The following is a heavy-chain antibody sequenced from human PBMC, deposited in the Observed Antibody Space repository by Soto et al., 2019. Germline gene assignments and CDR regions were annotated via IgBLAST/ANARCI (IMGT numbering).Heavy chain of an antibody. CDR2: INPSGGWT. Sequence: ASVKVSCKTSGYTFTSYAMHWVRQAPGQGLEWMGVINPSGGWTSYAQKFQGRVTMTRDTSTSTDYMELSSLRSEDTAVYYCARDNSHQSSWWFDPWGQGTLVTVPQ. D-gene: IGHD2-2*01. CDR3: ARDNSHQSSWWFDP. V-gene: IGHV1-46*01. J-gene: IGHJ5*02. CDR1: GYTFTSYA.